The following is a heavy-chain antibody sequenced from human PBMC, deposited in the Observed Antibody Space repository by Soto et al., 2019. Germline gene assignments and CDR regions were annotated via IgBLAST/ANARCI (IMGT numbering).Heavy chain of an antibody. J-gene: IGHJ3*01. D-gene: IGHD6-6*01. Sequence: QVQLVQSGAEVKKPGASVKVSCKASGYTFSGNYMHWVRQAPGQGLEWMGWIDPNSGGTNYAQKFQGRVTVTRNTFIRTAYMELSRQRSDDTSVYYCARDGDSSSPSDFWGQGTMVTVSS. CDR1: GYTFSGNY. CDR3: ARDGDSSSPSDF. V-gene: IGHV1-2*02. CDR2: IDPNSGGT.